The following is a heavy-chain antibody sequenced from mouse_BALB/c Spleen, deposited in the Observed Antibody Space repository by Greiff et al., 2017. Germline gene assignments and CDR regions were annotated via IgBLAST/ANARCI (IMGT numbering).Heavy chain of an antibody. CDR1: GFSLTSYG. Sequence: QVQLQQSGPGLVAPSQSLSITCTVSGFSLTSYGVHWVRQPPGKGLEWLGVIWAGGSTNYNSALMSRLSISKDNSKSQVFLKMNSLQTDDTAMYYCARAYYRYEEDYYAMDYWGQGTSVTVSS. D-gene: IGHD2-14*01. J-gene: IGHJ4*01. V-gene: IGHV2-9*02. CDR2: IWAGGST. CDR3: ARAYYRYEEDYYAMDY.